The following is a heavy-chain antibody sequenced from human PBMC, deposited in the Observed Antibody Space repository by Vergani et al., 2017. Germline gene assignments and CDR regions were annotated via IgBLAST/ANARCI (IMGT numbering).Heavy chain of an antibody. CDR3: ARDPGNWGPDY. J-gene: IGHJ4*02. CDR1: GGTFSSYT. Sequence: QVQLVQSGAEVKKPGSSVKVSCKASGGTFSSYTISWVRQAPGQGLEWMGRIIPILGIANYAQKFQGRVTITADKSTSTAYMELSSLRSEDTAVYYCARDPGNWGPDYWGQGTLVTVSS. D-gene: IGHD7-27*01. CDR2: IIPILGIA. V-gene: IGHV1-69*08.